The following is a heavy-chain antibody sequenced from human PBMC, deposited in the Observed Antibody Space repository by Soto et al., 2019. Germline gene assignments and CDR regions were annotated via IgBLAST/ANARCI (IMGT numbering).Heavy chain of an antibody. J-gene: IGHJ6*03. CDR2: ISANTGDT. CDR1: GYTFTSHG. CDR3: ARMVRGSNTDYYHYMDD. Sequence: QVQLVQSGAEVKKPGASLKVSCKASGYTFTSHGISWVRQAPGQGLEWMGWISANTGDTNYAQEFQGRVTVTTDTSTSTGYKVLRSLRSEDTAVYYYARMVRGSNTDYYHYMDDWGKGTTVTVS. D-gene: IGHD3-10*01. V-gene: IGHV1-18*01.